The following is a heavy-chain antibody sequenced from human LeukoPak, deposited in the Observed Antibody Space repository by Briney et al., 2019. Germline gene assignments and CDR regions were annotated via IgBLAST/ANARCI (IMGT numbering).Heavy chain of an antibody. D-gene: IGHD4-17*01. CDR2: ISAYNGNT. CDR1: GYTFTSYG. J-gene: IGHJ4*02. Sequence: ASVNVSCKASGYTFTSYGISWVRQAPGQGLEWMGWISAYNGNTNYAQKLQGRVTMTTDTSTSTAYMELRSLRSDDTAVYYCARKNYDYGDYYFDYWGQGTLVTVSS. V-gene: IGHV1-18*01. CDR3: ARKNYDYGDYYFDY.